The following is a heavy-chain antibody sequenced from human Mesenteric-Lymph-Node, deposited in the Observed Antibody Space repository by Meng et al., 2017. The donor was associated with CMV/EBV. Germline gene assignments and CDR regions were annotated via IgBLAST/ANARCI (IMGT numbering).Heavy chain of an antibody. J-gene: IGHJ3*01. Sequence: GESLKISCAASGFTFSDYYMAWIRQAPGKGLEWISYVSSSGTNIYYADSVKGRFTISRDNAKNSLSLQMNSLRAEDTAMYYCARIEEEHDILTGYYKGGAFDVWGQGTMVTV. D-gene: IGHD3-9*01. V-gene: IGHV3-11*01. CDR2: VSSSGTNI. CDR1: GFTFSDYY. CDR3: ARIEEEHDILTGYYKGGAFDV.